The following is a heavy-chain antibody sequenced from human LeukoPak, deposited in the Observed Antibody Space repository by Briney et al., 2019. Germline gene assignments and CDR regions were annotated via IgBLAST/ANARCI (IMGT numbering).Heavy chain of an antibody. J-gene: IGHJ4*02. V-gene: IGHV4-59*01. CDR2: IYYSGST. CDR3: ARGPDYGGNWVDY. CDR1: GGSISSYY. Sequence: KPSETLSLTCTVSGGSISSYYWSWIRQPPGKGLEWIGYIYYSGSTNYNPSLKSRVTISVDTSKNQFSLKLSSVTAADTAVYYCARGPDYGGNWVDYWGQGTLVTVSS. D-gene: IGHD4-17*01.